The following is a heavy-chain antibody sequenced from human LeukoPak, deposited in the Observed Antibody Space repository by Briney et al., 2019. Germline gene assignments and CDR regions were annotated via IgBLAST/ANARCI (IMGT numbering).Heavy chain of an antibody. CDR1: GGSISSGGYS. D-gene: IGHD3-9*01. CDR2: IYHSGST. Sequence: SETLSLTCAVSGGSISSGGYSWSWIRQPPGKGLEWIGYIYHSGSTYYNPSLKSRVTISVDRSKNQFSLKLSSVTAADTAVYYCARGEYYDILTWGQGTLVTVSS. J-gene: IGHJ5*02. CDR3: ARGEYYDILT. V-gene: IGHV4-30-2*01.